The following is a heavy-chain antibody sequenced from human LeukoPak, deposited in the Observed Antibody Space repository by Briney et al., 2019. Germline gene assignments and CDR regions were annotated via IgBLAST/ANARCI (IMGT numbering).Heavy chain of an antibody. Sequence: SETLSLTCTVSGGSVSSSSYYWSWVRQPPGKGLEWIGEIYHSGSTNYNPSLKGRVTISVDKSKNQFSLKLSSVTAADTAVYYCARWSRRDYVNAFDIWGQGTMVTVSS. V-gene: IGHV4-39*07. J-gene: IGHJ3*02. CDR2: IYHSGST. CDR1: GGSVSSSSYY. D-gene: IGHD4-17*01. CDR3: ARWSRRDYVNAFDI.